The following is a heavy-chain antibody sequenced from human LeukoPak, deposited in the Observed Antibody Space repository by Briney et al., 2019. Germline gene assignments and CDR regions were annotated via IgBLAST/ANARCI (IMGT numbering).Heavy chain of an antibody. CDR2: INTDGSST. V-gene: IGHV3-74*01. D-gene: IGHD2-2*01. J-gene: IGHJ3*02. Sequence: GGSLSLSCAASGLTFSTYWMHWVRQAPGKGLVWVSRINTDGSSTSYADSVKGRFTISRDNAKNTLYLQMNSLRAEDTAVYFCTRVGYCATTSCRTAFDIWGQGTMVTVSS. CDR3: TRVGYCATTSCRTAFDI. CDR1: GLTFSTYW.